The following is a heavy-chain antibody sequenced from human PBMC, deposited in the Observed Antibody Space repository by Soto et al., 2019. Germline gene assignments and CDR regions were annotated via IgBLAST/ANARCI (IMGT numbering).Heavy chain of an antibody. CDR2: ISAYNGNT. V-gene: IGHV1-18*01. CDR1: GYTFTSYG. Sequence: ASVKVSCKASGYTFTSYGISWVRQAPGQGLEWMGWISAYNGNTNYAQKHQGRVTMTTDTSTSTTYMELRSLRSEDTAVYYCAREELEPLTYYYYGMDVWGQGTTVTVSS. J-gene: IGHJ6*02. D-gene: IGHD1-1*01. CDR3: AREELEPLTYYYYGMDV.